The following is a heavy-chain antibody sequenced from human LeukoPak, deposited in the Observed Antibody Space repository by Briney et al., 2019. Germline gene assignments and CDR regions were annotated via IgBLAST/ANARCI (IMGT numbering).Heavy chain of an antibody. J-gene: IGHJ6*02. V-gene: IGHV4-39*01. CDR2: IYYTGNT. CDR3: ARLSHYYYYGMDV. Sequence: SETLSLTCTVSGGSISSSIYYWGWIRQPPGKGLEWIGSIYYTGNTYYNPSLESGVTISVDTSKNQFSLKLSSVTAADTAVYYCARLSHYYYYGMDVWGQGTTVTVSS. CDR1: GGSISSSIYY. D-gene: IGHD2/OR15-2a*01.